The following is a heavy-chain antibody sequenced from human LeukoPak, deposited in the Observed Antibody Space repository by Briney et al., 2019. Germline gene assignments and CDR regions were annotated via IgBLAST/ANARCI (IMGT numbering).Heavy chain of an antibody. V-gene: IGHV3-11*05. CDR2: ISSSSIYT. D-gene: IGHD2-8*02. J-gene: IGHJ6*02. CDR3: ARELVVTAGDHYYYGMDV. Sequence: PGGSLRLSCAASGFIFSDYYMSWIRQAPGKGLEWLSYISSSSIYTSYADSVKGRFTISRDNAKNSLYLQLNSLRAEDTAVYYCARELVVTAGDHYYYGMDVWGQGTTVTVSS. CDR1: GFIFSDYY.